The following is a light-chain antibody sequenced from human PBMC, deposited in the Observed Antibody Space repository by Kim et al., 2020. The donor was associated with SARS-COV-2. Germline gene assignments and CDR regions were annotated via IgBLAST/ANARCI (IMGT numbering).Light chain of an antibody. J-gene: IGLJ3*02. CDR2: LNSDGSH. Sequence: QLVLTQSPSASASLGASVKLTCTLSSGHSSYAIAWHQQQPEKGPRYLMKLNSDGSHSKGDGIPDRFSGSSSGAERYLTIPSLQSEDEADYYCQTWGTGPWVFGGGTQLTVL. V-gene: IGLV4-69*01. CDR3: QTWGTGPWV. CDR1: SGHSSYA.